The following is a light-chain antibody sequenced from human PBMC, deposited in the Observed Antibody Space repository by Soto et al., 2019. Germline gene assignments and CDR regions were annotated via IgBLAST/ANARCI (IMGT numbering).Light chain of an antibody. Sequence: QSALTQPASVSWSPGQSITISCAGSSSDIGTYEYVSWYQQYPGKAPKLMIYEVNYRPSGVSNRFSGSKSGNTASLTISGLQAEDEGDYYCNSMTTSTSTRFVFGTGTKLTVL. CDR3: NSMTTSTSTRFV. V-gene: IGLV2-14*01. J-gene: IGLJ1*01. CDR2: EVN. CDR1: SSDIGTYEY.